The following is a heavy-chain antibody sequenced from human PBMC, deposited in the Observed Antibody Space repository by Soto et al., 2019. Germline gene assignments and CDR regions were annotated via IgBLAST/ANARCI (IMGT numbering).Heavy chain of an antibody. CDR2: INPSGGST. CDR3: PRADGYGSSGFYYDC. Sequence: ASVEVSCKASGYIFTNHYIYWVRQAPGKRLEWMGIINPSGGSTNYLQKFQGRITMTRDTSTSTVYMELSSLRSEDTAVYFCPRADGYGSSGFYYDCWGQGTRVPVSS. J-gene: IGHJ4*02. D-gene: IGHD3-22*01. CDR1: GYIFTNHY. V-gene: IGHV1-46*01.